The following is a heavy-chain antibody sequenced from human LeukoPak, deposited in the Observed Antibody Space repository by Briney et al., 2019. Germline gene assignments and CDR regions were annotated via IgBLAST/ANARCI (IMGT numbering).Heavy chain of an antibody. Sequence: GASVTVSCKASGYTFTGYYMHWVRQAPGQGLEWMGWINPNSGGTNYAQKFQGRVTMTRDTSISTAYMELSRLRSDDSAVYYCARESVAANWFDPWGQGTLVTVSS. CDR3: ARESVAANWFDP. V-gene: IGHV1-2*02. CDR1: GYTFTGYY. J-gene: IGHJ5*02. D-gene: IGHD6-25*01. CDR2: INPNSGGT.